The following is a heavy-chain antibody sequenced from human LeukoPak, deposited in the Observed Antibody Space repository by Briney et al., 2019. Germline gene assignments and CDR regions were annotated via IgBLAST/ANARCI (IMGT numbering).Heavy chain of an antibody. CDR2: INHSGST. J-gene: IGHJ6*03. Sequence: PSETLSLTCAVYGGSFSGYYWSWIRQPPGKGLEWIGEINHSGSTNYNPSLKSRVTISVDTSKNQFSLKLSSVTAADTAVYYCARLGYYYDSSGYYDLYDYYMDVWGKGTTVTISS. CDR1: GGSFSGYY. CDR3: ARLGYYYDSSGYYDLYDYYMDV. D-gene: IGHD3-22*01. V-gene: IGHV4-34*01.